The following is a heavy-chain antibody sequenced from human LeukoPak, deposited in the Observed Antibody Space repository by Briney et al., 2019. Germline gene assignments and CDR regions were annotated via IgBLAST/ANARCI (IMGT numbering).Heavy chain of an antibody. V-gene: IGHV3-21*01. CDR3: ARELDYSTGFDY. J-gene: IGHJ4*02. CDR1: GFTFSSSTFGSYT. D-gene: IGHD4-11*01. Sequence: GESLRLSCATSGFTFSSSTFGSYTMNWVRQAPGKGLEWVSSISSTGTYIYYTDSVKGRFTISRDIANSFLYLQMNSLRADDTAVYYCARELDYSTGFDYWGQGTLVTVSS. CDR2: ISSTGTYI.